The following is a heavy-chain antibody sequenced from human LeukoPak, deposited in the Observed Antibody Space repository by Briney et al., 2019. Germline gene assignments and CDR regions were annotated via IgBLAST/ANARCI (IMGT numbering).Heavy chain of an antibody. D-gene: IGHD3-3*01. CDR3: AKMLEWSNLYYYYYMDV. J-gene: IGHJ6*03. Sequence: GGSLRLSCAASGFTFSSYAMSWVRQAPGKGLEWVSAISGSGGSTYYADSVKGRFTISRDNSKNTLYLQMNSLRAEDTAVYYCAKMLEWSNLYYYYYMDVWGKGTTVTVSS. CDR2: ISGSGGST. V-gene: IGHV3-23*01. CDR1: GFTFSSYA.